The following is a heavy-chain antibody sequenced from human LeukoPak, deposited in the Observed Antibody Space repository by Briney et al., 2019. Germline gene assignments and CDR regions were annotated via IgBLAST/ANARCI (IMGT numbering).Heavy chain of an antibody. V-gene: IGHV3-11*05. CDR1: GFTFSDYY. CDR2: ISSSSSYT. D-gene: IGHD2-21*02. Sequence: KPGGSLRLSCAASGFTFSDYYMSWIRQAPGKGLEWVSCISSSSSYTNYADSVEGRFTVSRDNAKSLLYLQMNSLRAEDTAIYYCARDPATIMVVTEMNAFDVWGQGTMVTVSS. CDR3: ARDPATIMVVTEMNAFDV. J-gene: IGHJ3*01.